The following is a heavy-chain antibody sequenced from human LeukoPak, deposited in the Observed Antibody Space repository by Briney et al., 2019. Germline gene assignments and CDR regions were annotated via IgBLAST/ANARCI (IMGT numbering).Heavy chain of an antibody. CDR2: ISGSGGST. CDR3: AKQGPTVVTPADY. CDR1: A. D-gene: IGHD4-23*01. Sequence: AXSWVRXAPGKGLEWVSAISGSGGSTYYADSVKGRFTISRDNSKNTLYLQMNSLRAEDTAVYYCAKQGPTVVTPADYWGQGTLVTVSS. V-gene: IGHV3-23*01. J-gene: IGHJ4*02.